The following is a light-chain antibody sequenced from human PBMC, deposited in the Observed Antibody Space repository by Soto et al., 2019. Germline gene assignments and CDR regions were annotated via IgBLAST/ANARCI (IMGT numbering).Light chain of an antibody. CDR3: QSYDSSPSGYV. J-gene: IGLJ1*01. Sequence: QSVLTQPPSVSGAPGQRVTISCTGSSSNIGAGYDVHWYQQLPGTAPKLLIYGNSNRPSGVPDRFSGSKSGTSASLAITGLQAEEEADYYCQSYDSSPSGYVFGTVTKVTDL. CDR2: GNS. CDR1: SSNIGAGYD. V-gene: IGLV1-40*01.